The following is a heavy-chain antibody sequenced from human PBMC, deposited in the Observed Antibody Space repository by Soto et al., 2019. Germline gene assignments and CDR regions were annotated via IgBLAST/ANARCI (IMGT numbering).Heavy chain of an antibody. Sequence: PGGSLRLSCAASGFPFINFAMNWVRQSPGKGLEWVSSISGSGGRTWYADSVRGRFTISRDNSKNTLYLQMNSLRAEDTAVYYCAKFGGSGTYFNFDYWGQGALVTVSS. CDR3: AKFGGSGTYFNFDY. CDR2: ISGSGGRT. J-gene: IGHJ4*02. D-gene: IGHD3-10*01. V-gene: IGHV3-23*01. CDR1: GFPFINFA.